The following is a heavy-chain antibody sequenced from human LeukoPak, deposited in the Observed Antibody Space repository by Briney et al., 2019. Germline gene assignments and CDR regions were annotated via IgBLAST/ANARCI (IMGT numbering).Heavy chain of an antibody. CDR1: GFTFSSYG. CDR3: ARSWSGYYSPFDY. D-gene: IGHD3-3*01. Sequence: GRSLRLSCAASGFTFSSYGMHWVRQAPGKGLEWVAVIWYDGSNKYYADSVKGRFTISRDNSKNTLYLQMNSLRAEDTAVYYCARSWSGYYSPFDYWGQGTLVTVSS. CDR2: IWYDGSNK. J-gene: IGHJ4*02. V-gene: IGHV3-33*01.